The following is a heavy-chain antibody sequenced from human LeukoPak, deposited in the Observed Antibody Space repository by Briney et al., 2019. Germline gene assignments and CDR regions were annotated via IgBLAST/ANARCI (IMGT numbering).Heavy chain of an antibody. CDR2: INPHSGGT. D-gene: IGHD3-22*01. CDR1: GYTFTDYY. J-gene: IGHJ3*02. Sequence: ASVKVSCKASGYTFTDYYMHWVRQAPGQGLEWMGWINPHSGGTNYAQRFQGRVTMTRDTSIRTAYMELSRLRSDDTAVYYCARFYYYDSGGHGPRAFDIWGQGTMVTVSS. V-gene: IGHV1-2*02. CDR3: ARFYYYDSGGHGPRAFDI.